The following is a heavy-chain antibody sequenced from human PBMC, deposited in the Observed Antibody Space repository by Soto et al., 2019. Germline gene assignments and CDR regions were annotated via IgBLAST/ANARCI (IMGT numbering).Heavy chain of an antibody. Sequence: SETLSLTCAVSGYSISSSNWWGWIRQPPGKGLEWIGYIYYSGTTYYNPSLKSRVTMSVDTSKNQFSLKLTSVTAVDTAVYYCARRKIQSDIDSWGQGTLVTVSA. V-gene: IGHV4-28*01. CDR2: IYYSGTT. D-gene: IGHD2-21*01. J-gene: IGHJ4*02. CDR3: ARRKIQSDIDS. CDR1: GYSISSSNW.